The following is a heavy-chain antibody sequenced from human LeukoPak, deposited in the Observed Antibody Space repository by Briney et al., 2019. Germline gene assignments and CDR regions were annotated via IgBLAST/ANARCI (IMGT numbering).Heavy chain of an antibody. CDR2: IIPIFGTA. V-gene: IGHV1-69*13. Sequence: ASVKVSCKASGGTFSSYAISWVRQAPGQGLEWMGGIIPIFGTANYAQKFQGRVTITADESTSTAYMELSSLRSEDTAVYYRASGVGYGSGSDYYYYYGMDVWGKGTTVTVSS. D-gene: IGHD3-10*01. J-gene: IGHJ6*04. CDR1: GGTFSSYA. CDR3: ASGVGYGSGSDYYYYYGMDV.